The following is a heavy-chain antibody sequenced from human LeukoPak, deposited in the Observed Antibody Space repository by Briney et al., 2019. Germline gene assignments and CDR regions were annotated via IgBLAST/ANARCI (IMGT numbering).Heavy chain of an antibody. CDR3: ASSYYDSSGPFDY. CDR2: IYYSGST. D-gene: IGHD3-22*01. CDR1: GDSISSSSYY. Sequence: SETLSLTCTVSGDSISSSSYYWGWIRQPPGKGLEWIGSIYYSGSTYYNPSLKSRVTISVDTSKNQFSLKLSSVTAADTAVYYCASSYYDSSGPFDYWGQGTLVTVSS. J-gene: IGHJ4*02. V-gene: IGHV4-39*01.